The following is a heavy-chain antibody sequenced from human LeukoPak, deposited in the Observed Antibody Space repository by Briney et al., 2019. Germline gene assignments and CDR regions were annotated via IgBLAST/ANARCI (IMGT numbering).Heavy chain of an antibody. CDR3: ARDQDDYGDPYWYFDL. CDR2: IYYSGST. D-gene: IGHD4-17*01. Sequence: PSETLSLTCTVSGGSISSYYWSWIRQPPGKGLEWIGYIYYSGSTNYNPSLKSRVTISVDTSKNQFSLKLSSVTAADTAVYYCARDQDDYGDPYWYFDLWGRGTLVTVSS. J-gene: IGHJ2*01. CDR1: GGSISSYY. V-gene: IGHV4-59*01.